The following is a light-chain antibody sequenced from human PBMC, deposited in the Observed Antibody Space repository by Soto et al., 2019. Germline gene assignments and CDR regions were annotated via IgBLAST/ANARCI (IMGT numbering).Light chain of an antibody. V-gene: IGLV2-14*01. Sequence: VLTQPASVSGSPGQSITISCTGTSSDVGGYNYVSWYQQHPGKAPKLMIYEVSNRPSGVSNRFSGSKSGNTASLTISGLQAEDEADYYCSSYTSSSTLEVFGTGTKV. CDR3: SSYTSSSTLEV. CDR2: EVS. CDR1: SSDVGGYNY. J-gene: IGLJ1*01.